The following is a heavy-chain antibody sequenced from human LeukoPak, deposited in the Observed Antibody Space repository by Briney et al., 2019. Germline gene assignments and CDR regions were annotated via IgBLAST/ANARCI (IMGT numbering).Heavy chain of an antibody. D-gene: IGHD3-16*01. CDR2: ISSSGSTI. Sequence: TGGSLRLSCAASGFTFSSYSMNWVRQAPGKGLEWVSYISSSGSTIYYADSVQGRFTISRDNAKNSLYLQMSSLRAEDTAVYYCARNDYNFDYWGQGTLVAVSS. J-gene: IGHJ4*02. V-gene: IGHV3-48*04. CDR1: GFTFSSYS. CDR3: ARNDYNFDY.